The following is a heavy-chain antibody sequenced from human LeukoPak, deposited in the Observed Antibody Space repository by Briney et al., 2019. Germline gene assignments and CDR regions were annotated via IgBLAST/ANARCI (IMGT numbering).Heavy chain of an antibody. CDR3: ARLEVPAANNWFDS. D-gene: IGHD2-2*01. V-gene: IGHV4-59*08. CDR2: IYYSGST. CDR1: GGSISSYY. J-gene: IGHJ5*01. Sequence: SETLSLTCTVSGGSISSYYWSWIRQPPGKGLEWIGYIYYSGSTNYNPSLKSRVTISVDASKNQFSLKLSSVTAADTAVYYCARLEVPAANNWFDSWGQGTLVTVSS.